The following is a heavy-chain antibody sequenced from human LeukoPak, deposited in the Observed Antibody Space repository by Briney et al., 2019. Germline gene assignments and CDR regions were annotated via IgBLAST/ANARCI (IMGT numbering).Heavy chain of an antibody. J-gene: IGHJ3*02. CDR2: IYYSGST. D-gene: IGHD3-22*01. CDR1: GGSISSGGYY. V-gene: IGHV4-31*03. Sequence: SETLSLTCTVSGGSISSGGYYWSWIRQHPGKGLEWIGYIYYSGSTYYNPSLKTRFTISVDTSKNQFSLKLSSVTAADTAVYYCASGYDSSGYYPNDAFDIWGQGTMVTVSS. CDR3: ASGYDSSGYYPNDAFDI.